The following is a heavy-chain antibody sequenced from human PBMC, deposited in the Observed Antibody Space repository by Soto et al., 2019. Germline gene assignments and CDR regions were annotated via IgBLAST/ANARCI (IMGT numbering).Heavy chain of an antibody. Sequence: SETLSLTCTVSGGSISSSSYYWGWIRQPPGKGLEWIGSIYYSGSTYYNPSLKSRVTISVDTSKNQFSLKLSSVTAADTAVYYCARLGRGRYCSGGSCYFDYWGQGTLVTVSS. CDR1: GGSISSSSYY. V-gene: IGHV4-39*01. CDR2: IYYSGST. D-gene: IGHD2-15*01. CDR3: ARLGRGRYCSGGSCYFDY. J-gene: IGHJ4*02.